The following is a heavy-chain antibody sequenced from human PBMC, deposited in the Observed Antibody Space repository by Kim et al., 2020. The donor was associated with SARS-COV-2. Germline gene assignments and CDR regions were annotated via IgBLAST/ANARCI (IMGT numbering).Heavy chain of an antibody. Sequence: ASVKVSCKASGYTFTSYGISWVRQAPGQGLEWMGWISAYNGNTNFAQKLQGRVTMTTDTSTSTAYMELRSLRSDDTAVYYCARRTHRAAAGILISYDYYGMDASGPGTTVTVSS. CDR2: ISAYNGNT. D-gene: IGHD6-13*01. J-gene: IGHJ6*02. V-gene: IGHV1-18*01. CDR3: ARRTHRAAAGILISYDYYGMDA. CDR1: GYTFTSYG.